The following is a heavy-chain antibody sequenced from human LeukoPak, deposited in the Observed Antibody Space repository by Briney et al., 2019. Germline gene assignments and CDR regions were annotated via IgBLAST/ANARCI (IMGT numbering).Heavy chain of an antibody. Sequence: PGGSPRLSCAASGFTFSSYAMHWVRQAPGKGLEWVAVISYDGSNKYYADSVKGRFTISRDHSKNTLYLQMNSLRAEDTAVYYCARVQYSSGWYFDYWGQGTLVTVSS. CDR1: GFTFSSYA. V-gene: IGHV3-30-3*01. CDR3: ARVQYSSGWYFDY. CDR2: ISYDGSNK. D-gene: IGHD6-19*01. J-gene: IGHJ4*02.